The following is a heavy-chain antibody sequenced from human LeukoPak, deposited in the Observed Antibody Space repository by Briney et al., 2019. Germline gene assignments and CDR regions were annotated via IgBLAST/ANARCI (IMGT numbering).Heavy chain of an antibody. J-gene: IGHJ4*02. V-gene: IGHV3-21*01. CDR2: ISSSSSYI. CDR3: ARDDYDSSGPLSGYFDY. CDR1: GFTFSSYS. D-gene: IGHD3-22*01. Sequence: GGPLRLSCAASGFTFSSYSMNWVRQAPGKGLEWVSSISSSSSYIYYADSVKGRFTISRDNAKNSLYLQMNSLRAEDTAVYYCARDDYDSSGPLSGYFDYWGQGTLVTVSS.